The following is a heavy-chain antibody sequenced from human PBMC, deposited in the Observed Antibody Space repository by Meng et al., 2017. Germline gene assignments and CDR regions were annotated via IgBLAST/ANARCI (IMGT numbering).Heavy chain of an antibody. J-gene: IGHJ4*02. CDR3: ARAQYYDFWSGYYFDY. Sequence: VQRQESGPGLVNPSGTLSLTCAVSGGSISSRNWWSWVRQPPGKGLEWIGEIYHSGSTKYNPSLKSRVTISVDKSKNQFSLKLSSVTAADTAVYYCARAQYYDFWSGYYFDYWGQGTLVTVSS. V-gene: IGHV4-4*02. D-gene: IGHD3-3*01. CDR1: GGSISSRNW. CDR2: IYHSGST.